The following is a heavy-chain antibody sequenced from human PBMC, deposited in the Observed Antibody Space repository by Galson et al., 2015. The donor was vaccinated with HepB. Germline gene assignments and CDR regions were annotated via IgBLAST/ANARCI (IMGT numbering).Heavy chain of an antibody. CDR3: ARGALVAVADATQNNWFDP. CDR2: ISAYDRYT. CDR1: GYTFSTYS. J-gene: IGHJ5*02. Sequence: SVKVSCKASGYTFSTYSITWVRQAPGQGLEWMGWISAYDRYTNYAQKFQGRVTMTTDTSTTTAYMELKSLRSDDTAVYYCARGALVAVADATQNNWFDPWGQGTLVTVSS. D-gene: IGHD2-15*01. V-gene: IGHV1-18*01.